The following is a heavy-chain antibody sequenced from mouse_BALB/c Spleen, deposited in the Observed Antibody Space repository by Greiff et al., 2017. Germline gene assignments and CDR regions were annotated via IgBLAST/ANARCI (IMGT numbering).Heavy chain of an antibody. CDR2: ISSGGGST. CDR3: ARQGYGNPAWCAY. D-gene: IGHD2-10*02. CDR1: GFAFSSYD. J-gene: IGHJ3*01. V-gene: IGHV5-12-1*01. Sequence: EVKVVESGGGLVKPGGSLKLSCAASGFAFSSYDMSWVRQTPEKRLEWVAYISSGGGSTYYPDTVKGRFTISRDNAKNTLYLQMSSLKSEDTAMYYCARQGYGNPAWCAYWGQGTLVTVSA.